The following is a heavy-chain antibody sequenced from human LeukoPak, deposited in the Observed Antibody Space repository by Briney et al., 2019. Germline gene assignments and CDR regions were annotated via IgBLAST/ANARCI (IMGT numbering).Heavy chain of an antibody. J-gene: IGHJ4*02. Sequence: SETLSLTCTVSGGSISSSSYYWGWIRQPPGKGLEWIGSIYYSGSTYYNPSLKSRVTISVDTSKNQFSLKLSSVTAADTAVYYCARRGWNYGSAVDYWGQGTLVTVSS. CDR2: IYYSGST. CDR1: GGSISSSSYY. CDR3: ARRGWNYGSAVDY. V-gene: IGHV4-39*01. D-gene: IGHD1-7*01.